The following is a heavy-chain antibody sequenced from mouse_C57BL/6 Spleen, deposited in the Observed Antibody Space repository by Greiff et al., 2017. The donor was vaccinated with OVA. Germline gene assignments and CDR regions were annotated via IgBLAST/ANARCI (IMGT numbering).Heavy chain of an antibody. J-gene: IGHJ2*01. CDR1: GFSLSTSGMG. CDR3: ARYSNFFDY. D-gene: IGHD2-5*01. CDR2: NSWNDDR. Sequence: QVTLKVSGPGILQSSQTLRLTCPFSGFSLSTSGMGVSWIRQPSGKGLELIGHNSWNDDRHYSPSLKGRLTISKDTSRNQVFLKITSLDTADTATYYCARYSNFFDYWGQGTTLTVSS. V-gene: IGHV8-12*01.